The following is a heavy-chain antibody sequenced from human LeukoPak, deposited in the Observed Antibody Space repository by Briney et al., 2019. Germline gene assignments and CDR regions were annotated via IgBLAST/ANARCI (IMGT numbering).Heavy chain of an antibody. CDR1: GGSISSYY. CDR3: ARAGITIFGVVDYYYYGMDV. Sequence: SETLSLTCTVSGGSISSYYWSWIRQPPGKGLEWIGYIYYSGSTNYNPSLKSRVTISVDTSKNQFSLKLSSVTAADTAVYYCARAGITIFGVVDYYYYGMDVWGHGTTVTVSS. CDR2: IYYSGST. V-gene: IGHV4-59*01. J-gene: IGHJ6*02. D-gene: IGHD3-3*01.